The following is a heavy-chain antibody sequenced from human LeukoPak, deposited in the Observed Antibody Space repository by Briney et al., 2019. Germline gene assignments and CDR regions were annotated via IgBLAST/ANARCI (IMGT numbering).Heavy chain of an antibody. J-gene: IGHJ5*02. D-gene: IGHD6-13*01. V-gene: IGHV3-11*01. Sequence: GGSLRLSCAASGFTFSDYYMSWIRQAPGKGLEWVSYITSSGSTIYYADSVKGRFTISRDNAKNSLYLQMNSLRAEDTAVYYCASRRRSSSWYENWFDPWGQGTLVTVSS. CDR1: GFTFSDYY. CDR2: ITSSGSTI. CDR3: ASRRRSSSWYENWFDP.